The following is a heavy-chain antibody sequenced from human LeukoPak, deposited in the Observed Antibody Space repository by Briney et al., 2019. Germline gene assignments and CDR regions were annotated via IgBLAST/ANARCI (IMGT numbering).Heavy chain of an antibody. V-gene: IGHV3-7*01. Sequence: GGYLRLSCAASEFAFYDYWMAWVRQAPGGRLEWVANINRDESEKYYVDSVKGRFTISRDNAKNSLYLQMNSLTAEDTAVYYCARERLLSAAGYFDHWGQGALVTVSS. D-gene: IGHD6-25*01. CDR3: ARERLLSAAGYFDH. J-gene: IGHJ4*02. CDR2: INRDESEK. CDR1: EFAFYDYW.